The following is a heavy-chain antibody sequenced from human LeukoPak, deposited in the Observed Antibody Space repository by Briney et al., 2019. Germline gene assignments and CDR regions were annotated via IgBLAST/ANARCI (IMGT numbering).Heavy chain of an antibody. J-gene: IGHJ6*02. D-gene: IGHD1-26*01. CDR1: GFTFSSYE. Sequence: PGGPLTLSCAASGFTFSSYEMNWVRQAPGKGLEWVSCIRSSGSNVDYADSAEGRFTISRDNAKKSLYLQMSSLRAEDTALYYCARVLGATRDYYYGMDVWGQGATVTVSS. CDR2: IRSSGSNV. V-gene: IGHV3-48*03. CDR3: ARVLGATRDYYYGMDV.